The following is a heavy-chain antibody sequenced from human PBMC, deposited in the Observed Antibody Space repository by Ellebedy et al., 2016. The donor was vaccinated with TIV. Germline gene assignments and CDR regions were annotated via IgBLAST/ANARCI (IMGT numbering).Heavy chain of an antibody. J-gene: IGHJ4*02. CDR1: RGSISTFY. D-gene: IGHD6-25*01. V-gene: IGHV4-4*07. CDR2: IFTSGTT. CDR3: ARGSGYYRALDF. Sequence: MPSETLSLTCSVSRGSISTFYWYWVRQPAGRGLEWIGRIFTSGTTKYNPSLKGRITMSIDTSKNHFSLKIDSVTVADTAVYYCARGSGYYRALDFWGQGMLVTVSS.